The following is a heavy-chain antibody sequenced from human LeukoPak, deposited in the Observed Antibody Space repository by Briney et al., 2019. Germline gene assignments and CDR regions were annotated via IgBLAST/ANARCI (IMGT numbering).Heavy chain of an antibody. V-gene: IGHV3-53*01. J-gene: IGHJ5*02. D-gene: IGHD5-24*01. CDR1: GFSINTNY. CDR2: TYFGGTT. Sequence: GGSLRLSCVASGFSINTNYMNWVRQAPGKELEWVSITYFGGTTYYADSVKGRFTISRDNSKNTLYLQMNSLRADDTAVYYCARDSEGDGYNFDTWGRGTLVTVSS. CDR3: ARDSEGDGYNFDT.